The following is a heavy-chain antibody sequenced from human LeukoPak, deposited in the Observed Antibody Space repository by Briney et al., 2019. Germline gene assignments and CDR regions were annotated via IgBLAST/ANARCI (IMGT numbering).Heavy chain of an antibody. CDR1: GYTFTSYD. CDR2: MNPNIGNT. D-gene: IGHD2-2*01. CDR3: ARGRSLFYCSGTSCYYYYYGMDV. J-gene: IGHJ6*02. Sequence: GASVKVSCKASGYTFTSYDINWVRQATGQGLEWMGWMNPNIGNTRYAQKFQGRVTMTRNTSISTAYMELSSLRSEDTAVYYCARGRSLFYCSGTSCYYYYYGMDVWGQGTTVTVSS. V-gene: IGHV1-8*01.